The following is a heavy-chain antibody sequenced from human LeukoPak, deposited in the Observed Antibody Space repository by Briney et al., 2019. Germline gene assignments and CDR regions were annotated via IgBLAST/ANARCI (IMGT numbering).Heavy chain of an antibody. CDR2: IYHSGNT. Sequence: SVTLSLTCTVSGYSISSGYYWGWIRQPPGKGLEWIGSIYHSGNTNYNPSLKSRVTISVDTSKNQFSLKLSSVTAADTAVYYCARGGYSRYSYYYYMDVWGKGTTVTVSS. J-gene: IGHJ6*03. D-gene: IGHD5-18*01. CDR1: GYSISSGYY. V-gene: IGHV4-38-2*02. CDR3: ARGGYSRYSYYYYMDV.